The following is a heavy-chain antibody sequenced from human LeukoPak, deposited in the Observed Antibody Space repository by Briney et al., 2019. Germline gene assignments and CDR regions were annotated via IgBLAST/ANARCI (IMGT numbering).Heavy chain of an antibody. CDR1: GFTFSSYS. CDR2: ISSSSSYI. D-gene: IGHD3-22*01. J-gene: IGHJ4*02. V-gene: IGHV3-21*01. Sequence: PGGSLRLSCAASGFTFSSYSMNWVRQAPGKGLEWVSSISSSSSYIYYADSVKGRFTISRDNAKNSLYLQMNSLRAEDTAVYYRARGVGHYYDSRDYWGQGTLVTVSS. CDR3: ARGVGHYYDSRDY.